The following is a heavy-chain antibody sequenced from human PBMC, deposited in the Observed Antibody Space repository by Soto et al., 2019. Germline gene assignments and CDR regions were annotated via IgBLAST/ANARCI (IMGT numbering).Heavy chain of an antibody. V-gene: IGHV4-59*01. D-gene: IGHD5-12*01. CDR1: GGSISSYY. CDR2: IYYSGST. CDR3: ARAGAEEWLLHPLDY. Sequence: SETLSLTCTVSGGSISSYYWSWIRQPPGKGLGWIGYIYYSGSTNYNPSLKSRVTISVDTSKNQFSLKLSSVTAADTAVYYCARAGAEEWLLHPLDYWGQGTLVTVSS. J-gene: IGHJ4*02.